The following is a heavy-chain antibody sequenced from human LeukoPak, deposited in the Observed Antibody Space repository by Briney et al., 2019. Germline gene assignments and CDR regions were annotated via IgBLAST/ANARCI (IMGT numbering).Heavy chain of an antibody. CDR2: MWYDGSHT. V-gene: IGHV3-33*06. Sequence: GGSLRLSCVGSGFTFSSHGMHWVRQAPGKGLEWVAVMWYDGSHTYYAESVKGRFTISRDDSKNTLYLQMNSLRAEDTAVYYCAKARGFVVVTALDYWGQGTLVTVSS. CDR1: GFTFSSHG. D-gene: IGHD2-21*02. CDR3: AKARGFVVVTALDY. J-gene: IGHJ4*02.